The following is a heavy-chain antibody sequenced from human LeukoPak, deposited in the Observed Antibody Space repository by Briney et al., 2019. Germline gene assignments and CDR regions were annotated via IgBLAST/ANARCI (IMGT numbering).Heavy chain of an antibody. CDR3: ARDNYDSSGYYEERAFDI. V-gene: IGHV3-7*01. D-gene: IGHD3-22*01. CDR1: GFTFSSYW. J-gene: IGHJ3*02. Sequence: GGSLRLSCAASGFTFSSYWMSWVRQAPGKGLEWVANIKQDGSEKYYVDSVKGRFTISRDNAKNSLYLRMNSLRAEDTAVYYCARDNYDSSGYYEERAFDIWGQGTMVTVSS. CDR2: IKQDGSEK.